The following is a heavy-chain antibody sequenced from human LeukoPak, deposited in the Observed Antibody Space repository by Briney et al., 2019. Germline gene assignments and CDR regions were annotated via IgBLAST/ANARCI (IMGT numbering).Heavy chain of an antibody. CDR1: GFTFSSYS. V-gene: IGHV3-48*04. CDR3: ARSPARLYYMDV. CDR2: ISSSGSTI. J-gene: IGHJ6*03. D-gene: IGHD6-25*01. Sequence: PGGSLRLSCAASGFTFSSYSMNWVRQAPGKGLEWVSYISSSGSTIYYADSVKGRVTISRDNAKNSLYLQMNSLRAEDTAVYYCARSPARLYYMDVWGKGTTVTVSS.